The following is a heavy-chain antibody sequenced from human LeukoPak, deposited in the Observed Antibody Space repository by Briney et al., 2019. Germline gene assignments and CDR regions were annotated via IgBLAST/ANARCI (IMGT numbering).Heavy chain of an antibody. CDR1: GYTFTTXX. CDR2: XYPPDSDT. J-gene: IGHJ4*02. Sequence: GESLKISCKXSGYTFTTXXXXXXXXXPXXXXEXMGIXYPPDSDTXXSPSFXGQVTXXXXXXISTAYLQWSSLKASDTAMYYCARGDRRGPFDSWGQGTLVTVSS. D-gene: IGHD3-10*01. V-gene: IGHV5-51*01. CDR3: ARGDRRGPFDS.